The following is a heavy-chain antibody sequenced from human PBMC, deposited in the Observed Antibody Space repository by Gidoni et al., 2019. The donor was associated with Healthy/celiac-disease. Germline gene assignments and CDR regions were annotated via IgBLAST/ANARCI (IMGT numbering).Heavy chain of an antibody. CDR2: ISYDGSNK. CDR1: GFTFSSYG. J-gene: IGHJ6*02. Sequence: QVQLVESGGGVVQPGRSLRLSCAASGFTFSSYGMHWVRQAPGKGLEWVAVISYDGSNKYYADSVKGRFTISRDNSKNTLYLQMNSLRAEDTAVYYCAKDRKDIVVVVAANPQFAYGMDVWGQGTTVTVSS. V-gene: IGHV3-30*18. D-gene: IGHD2-15*01. CDR3: AKDRKDIVVVVAANPQFAYGMDV.